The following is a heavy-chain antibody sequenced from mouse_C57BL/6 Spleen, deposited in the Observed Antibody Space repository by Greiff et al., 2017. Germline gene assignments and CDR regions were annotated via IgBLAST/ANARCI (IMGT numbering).Heavy chain of an antibody. V-gene: IGHV5-6*01. J-gene: IGHJ3*01. D-gene: IGHD2-4*01. CDR3: ARQIYDYEGSWFAY. CDR2: ISSGGSYT. Sequence: EVQGVESGGDLVKPGGSLKLSCAASGFTFSSYGMSWVRQTPDKRLEWVATISSGGSYTYYPDSVKGRFTISRDNAKNTLYLQMSSLKSEDTAMYYCARQIYDYEGSWFAYWGQGTLVTVSA. CDR1: GFTFSSYG.